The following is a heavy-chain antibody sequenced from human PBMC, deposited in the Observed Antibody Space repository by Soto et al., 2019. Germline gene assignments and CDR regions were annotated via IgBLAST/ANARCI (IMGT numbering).Heavy chain of an antibody. Sequence: QVQLQQWGAGLLKPSETLSLTCVVNGGSFTGYYWSWVRQPPGKGLEWIGEIKDGGSTNYSPSLRSRVTISADTSKKQFSLKVTSVTAADTAVYYCARGQEGVVATHWDQGTLVTVSS. CDR2: IKDGGST. D-gene: IGHD2-15*01. V-gene: IGHV4-34*01. J-gene: IGHJ4*02. CDR3: ARGQEGVVATH. CDR1: GGSFTGYY.